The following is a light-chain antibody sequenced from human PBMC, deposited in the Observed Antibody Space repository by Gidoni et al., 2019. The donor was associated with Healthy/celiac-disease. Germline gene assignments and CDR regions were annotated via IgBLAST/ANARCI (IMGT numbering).Light chain of an antibody. CDR3: QQRSNWPGT. CDR2: DAS. V-gene: IGKV3-11*01. Sequence: EIVLTQSPATLSLSPGERATLSCRASQSVSSYLAWYQQKPGQVPMLLIYDASNRATGIPARFSGSGSGTDFTLTISSLEPEDFAVYYCQQRSNWPGTFGQGTKVEIK. J-gene: IGKJ1*01. CDR1: QSVSSY.